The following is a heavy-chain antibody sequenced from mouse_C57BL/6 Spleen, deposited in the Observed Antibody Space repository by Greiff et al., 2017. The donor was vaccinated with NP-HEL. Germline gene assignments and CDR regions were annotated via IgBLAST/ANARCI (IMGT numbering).Heavy chain of an antibody. CDR2: INPGSGGT. Sequence: VQLQQSGAELVRPGTSVKVSCKASGYAFTNYLIEWVKQRPGQGLEWIGVINPGSGGTNYNEKFKGKATLTADKSSSTAYMQLSSLTSEDSAVYFCARWGTYFDYWGQGTTLTVSS. D-gene: IGHD3-3*01. J-gene: IGHJ2*01. V-gene: IGHV1-54*01. CDR1: GYAFTNYL. CDR3: ARWGTYFDY.